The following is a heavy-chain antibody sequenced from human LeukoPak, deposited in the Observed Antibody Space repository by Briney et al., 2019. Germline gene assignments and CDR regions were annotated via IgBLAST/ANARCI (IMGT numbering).Heavy chain of an antibody. V-gene: IGHV3-23*01. Sequence: GGSLRLSCAASGFSFSKYAINWIRRTPGKGLEWLSGISRSAATYYADSVKGRFTISRDNSKNTLYLQMNNLRADDTALYYCAKVVLSLTVAGILEYWGQGTLVTVSS. J-gene: IGHJ4*02. D-gene: IGHD6-19*01. CDR3: AKVVLSLTVAGILEY. CDR1: GFSFSKYA. CDR2: ISRSAAT.